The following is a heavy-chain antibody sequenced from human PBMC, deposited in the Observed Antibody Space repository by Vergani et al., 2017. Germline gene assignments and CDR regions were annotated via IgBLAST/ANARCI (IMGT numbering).Heavy chain of an antibody. D-gene: IGHD6-19*01. V-gene: IGHV3-21*01. CDR2: ISGSSTYI. CDR3: ARNSGWYEDHNWFDP. Sequence: EVQVVESGGGLAKPGGSLRLSCAASGFTFSTYSMNWVRQAPGKGLEWVSSISGSSTYIYYADSVKGRFTISRDNAKNSLYLQMNSLRAEDTAVYYCARNSGWYEDHNWFDPWGQGTLVTVSS. J-gene: IGHJ5*02. CDR1: GFTFSTYS.